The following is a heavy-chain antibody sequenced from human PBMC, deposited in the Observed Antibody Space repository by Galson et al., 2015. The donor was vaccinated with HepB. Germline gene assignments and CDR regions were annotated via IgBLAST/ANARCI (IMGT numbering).Heavy chain of an antibody. J-gene: IGHJ6*03. D-gene: IGHD2-15*01. V-gene: IGHV1-8*01. Sequence: SVKVSCKASGHTFTSYDINWVRQATGQGLEWMGWMNPNSGNTGYAQKFQGRVTMTRNTSISTAYMELSSLRSEDTAVYYCARRWELRNYYYYYMDVWGKGTTVTVSS. CDR1: GHTFTSYD. CDR2: MNPNSGNT. CDR3: ARRWELRNYYYYYMDV.